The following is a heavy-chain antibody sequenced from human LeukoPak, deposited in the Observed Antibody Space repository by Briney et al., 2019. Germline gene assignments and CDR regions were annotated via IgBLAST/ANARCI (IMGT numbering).Heavy chain of an antibody. CDR3: ARDWFGELI. V-gene: IGHV3-48*01. J-gene: IGHJ4*02. CDR2: IRHDSSDI. CDR1: GFTFSTYS. Sequence: GGSLRLSYAASGFTFSTYSMNWDRQAPGKGLEWISFIRHDSSDIYYADSVKGRFTISRDNAKNSLYLQMNSLRVEDTAVYYCARDWFGELIWGQGTLVTVSS. D-gene: IGHD3-10*01.